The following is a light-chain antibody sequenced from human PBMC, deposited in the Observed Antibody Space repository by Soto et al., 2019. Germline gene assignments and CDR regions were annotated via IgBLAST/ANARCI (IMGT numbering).Light chain of an antibody. CDR1: SSDVGGYNY. CDR3: CSYAGSYVV. V-gene: IGLV2-11*01. Sequence: QTVVTQPRSVSGSPGQSVTISCTGTSSDVGGYNYVSWYQQHPGKVPKLMIFDVSKRPSGVPDRFSGSKSGNTASLTISGLQAEDEADYYCCSYAGSYVVFGGGTKLTVL. CDR2: DVS. J-gene: IGLJ2*01.